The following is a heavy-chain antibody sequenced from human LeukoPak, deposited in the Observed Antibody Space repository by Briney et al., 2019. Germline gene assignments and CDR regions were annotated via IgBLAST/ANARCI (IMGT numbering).Heavy chain of an antibody. CDR1: GYTFTSYG. J-gene: IGHJ4*02. Sequence: VASVKVSCKASGYTFTSYGISWVRQAPGQGLEWMGWISAYNGNTNYAQKLQGRVTMTTDTSTSTAYLELRSLRSDDTAVHYCARDYYDSSGYYKSVQYYFDYWGQGTLVTVSS. V-gene: IGHV1-18*01. D-gene: IGHD3-22*01. CDR3: ARDYYDSSGYYKSVQYYFDY. CDR2: ISAYNGNT.